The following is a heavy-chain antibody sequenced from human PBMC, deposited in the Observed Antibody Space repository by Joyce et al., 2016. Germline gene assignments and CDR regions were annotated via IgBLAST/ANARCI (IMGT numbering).Heavy chain of an antibody. D-gene: IGHD2-21*01. CDR1: GYTFASFS. Sequence: QVQLVQSGAEVKKPGASVKVSCKTSGYTFASFSIHWVRQAPGQRLESMGWINAGNGDTKYSQNFEARITLTTDTSTSTTYMELSRLRSEDTAVYYWAREYEEPGYSDYWGRGTLVTVSS. V-gene: IGHV1-3*01. J-gene: IGHJ4*02. CDR3: AREYEEPGYSDY. CDR2: INAGNGDT.